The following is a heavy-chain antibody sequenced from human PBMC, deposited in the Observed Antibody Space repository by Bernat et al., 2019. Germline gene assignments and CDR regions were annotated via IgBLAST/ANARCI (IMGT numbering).Heavy chain of an antibody. Sequence: QVQLVESGGGVVQPGRSLRLSCAASGFTFSSYAMHWVRQAPGKGLEWVAVISYDGSNKYYADSVKGRFTISRDNSKNTLYLQMSSLRAEDTAVYYCARDRRDYYYYYGMDVWGQGTTVTVSS. V-gene: IGHV3-30-3*01. CDR2: ISYDGSNK. J-gene: IGHJ6*02. CDR3: ARDRRDYYYYYGMDV. CDR1: GFTFSSYA.